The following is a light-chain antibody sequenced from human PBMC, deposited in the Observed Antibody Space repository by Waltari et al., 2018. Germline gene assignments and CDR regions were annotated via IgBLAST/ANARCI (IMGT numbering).Light chain of an antibody. CDR1: QTFRATY. Sequence: EIVLTQSPGTLSLSPGESATLSCRARQTFRATYLAWYQQKPGQAPTLVIHDTSSRATGIPDRFSGSGSGTDFSLTISSLEPEDFAVYYCQQYDISPLTFGGGTKVETK. V-gene: IGKV3-20*01. CDR2: DTS. J-gene: IGKJ4*02. CDR3: QQYDISPLT.